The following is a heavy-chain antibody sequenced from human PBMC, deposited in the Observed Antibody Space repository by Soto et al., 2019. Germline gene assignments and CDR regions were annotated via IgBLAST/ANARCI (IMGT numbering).Heavy chain of an antibody. CDR1: GGSISSSSYY. CDR2: IYYSGST. D-gene: IGHD4-17*01. CDR3: AGPHDYGEPKLWYFDL. Sequence: QLQLQESGPGLVKPSETLSLTCTVSGGSISSSSYYWGWIRQPPGKGLEWIGSIYYSGSTYYNPSLKSRVTISVDTSKNQFSLKLSSVTAADTAVYYCAGPHDYGEPKLWYFDLWGRGTLVTVSS. V-gene: IGHV4-39*01. J-gene: IGHJ2*01.